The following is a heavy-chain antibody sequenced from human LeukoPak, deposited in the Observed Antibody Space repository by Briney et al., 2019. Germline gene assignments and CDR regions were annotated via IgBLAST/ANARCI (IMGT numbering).Heavy chain of an antibody. CDR1: GFTFSSYG. CDR3: TRGVGHNPFFDI. J-gene: IGHJ3*02. CDR2: IWYDGSKE. V-gene: IGHV3-33*01. D-gene: IGHD1-14*01. Sequence: PGGSLRLSCAASGFTFSSYGMHWVRQAPGKGLEWVAVIWYDGSKEYYADSVKGRFTISRDNSKNTMYLHMNSLRGEDTAVYYCTRGVGHNPFFDIWGQGTTVTVSS.